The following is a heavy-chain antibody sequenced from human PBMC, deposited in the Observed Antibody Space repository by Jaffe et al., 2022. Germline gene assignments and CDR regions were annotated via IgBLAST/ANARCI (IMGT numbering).Heavy chain of an antibody. CDR1: GFTFSSYE. D-gene: IGHD5-12*01. CDR2: ISSSGSTI. V-gene: IGHV3-48*03. J-gene: IGHJ6*03. CDR3: ARVNSGYDSYYYYYMDV. Sequence: EVQLVESGGGLVQPGGSLRLSCAASGFTFSSYEMNWVRQAPGKGLEWVSYISSSGSTIYYADSVKGRFTISRDNAKNSLYLQMNSLRAEDTAVYYCARVNSGYDSYYYYYMDVWGKGTTVTVSS.